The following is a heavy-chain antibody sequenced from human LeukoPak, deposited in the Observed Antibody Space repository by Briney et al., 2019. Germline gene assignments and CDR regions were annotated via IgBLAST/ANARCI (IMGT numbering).Heavy chain of an antibody. CDR1: GYTFTSYY. J-gene: IGHJ4*02. V-gene: IGHV1-46*01. CDR3: ARDALYSGSYWGYFDY. Sequence: ASVKVSCKASGYTFTSYYMHWVRQAPGQGLKWMGIINPSGGSTSYAQKFQGRVTMTRDTSTSTVYMELSSLRSEDTAVYYCARDALYSGSYWGYFDYWGQGTLVTVSS. D-gene: IGHD1-26*01. CDR2: INPSGGST.